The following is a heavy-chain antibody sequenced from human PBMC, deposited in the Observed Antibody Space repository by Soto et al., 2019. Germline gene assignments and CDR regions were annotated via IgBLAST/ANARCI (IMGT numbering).Heavy chain of an antibody. Sequence: ASVKVSCKASGYTFTSYGISWVRQAPGQGLEWMGWISAYNGNTNYAQKLQGRVTMTTDTSTSTAYMELRSLRSDDTAVYYCARLRGRITIFGVTPAGYYGMDFWGQGTTVTVSS. CDR3: ARLRGRITIFGVTPAGYYGMDF. J-gene: IGHJ6*02. CDR2: ISAYNGNT. D-gene: IGHD3-3*01. CDR1: GYTFTSYG. V-gene: IGHV1-18*04.